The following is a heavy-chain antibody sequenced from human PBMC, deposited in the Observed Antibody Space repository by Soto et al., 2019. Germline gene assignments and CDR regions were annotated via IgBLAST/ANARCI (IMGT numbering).Heavy chain of an antibody. Sequence: SATLSLTCTVSGGSISSSSYYWGWIRQPPGKGLEWIGSIYYSGSTYYNPSLKSRVTISVDTSKNQFSLKLSSVTAADTAVYYCARPPAYYYYGMDVWGQGTTVTVSS. J-gene: IGHJ6*02. V-gene: IGHV4-39*01. CDR3: ARPPAYYYYGMDV. CDR1: GGSISSSSYY. CDR2: IYYSGST.